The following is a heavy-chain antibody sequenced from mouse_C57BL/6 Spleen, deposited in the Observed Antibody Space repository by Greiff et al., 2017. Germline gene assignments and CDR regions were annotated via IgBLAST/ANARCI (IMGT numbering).Heavy chain of an antibody. V-gene: IGHV5-4*01. CDR1: GFTFSSYA. CDR2: ISDGGSYT. CDR3: ARDGQLPCAMDY. J-gene: IGHJ4*01. D-gene: IGHD4-1*02. Sequence: EVKLMESGGGLVKPGGSLKLSCAASGFTFSSYAMSWVRQTPDKRLEWVATISDGGSYTYYPDNVKGRFTISRDNAKNNLYLQMSHLKSEDTAMYYCARDGQLPCAMDYWGQGTSVTVSS.